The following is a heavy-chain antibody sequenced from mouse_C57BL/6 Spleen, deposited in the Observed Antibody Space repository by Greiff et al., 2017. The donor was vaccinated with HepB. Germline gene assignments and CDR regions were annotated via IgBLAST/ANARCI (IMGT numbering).Heavy chain of an antibody. D-gene: IGHD2-2*01. Sequence: ESGPGLVKPSQSLSLTCSVTGYSITSGYYWNWIRQFPGKKLEWMGYISYDGSNKYNPSLKNRISITRDTSKNQFFLKLNSVTTEDTATYYCAREGLTFYFDYWGQGTTLTVSS. CDR2: ISYDGSN. CDR3: AREGLTFYFDY. V-gene: IGHV3-6*01. CDR1: GYSITSGYY. J-gene: IGHJ2*01.